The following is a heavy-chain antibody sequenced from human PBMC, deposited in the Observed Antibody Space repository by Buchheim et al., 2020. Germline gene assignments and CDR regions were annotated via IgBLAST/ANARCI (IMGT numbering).Heavy chain of an antibody. CDR2: ILYSGST. V-gene: IGHV4-59*01. D-gene: IGHD3-22*01. Sequence: HVQLQESGPGLVKPSETLSLSCAVSGGSISSFYWSWIRQSPGKKLEWVGYILYSGSTTYNPSLKVRVTMSVDTSTNQLSLELTSVTAADTAVYYCARRSESSGYSWYFDLWGRGT. J-gene: IGHJ2*01. CDR3: ARRSESSGYSWYFDL. CDR1: GGSISSFY.